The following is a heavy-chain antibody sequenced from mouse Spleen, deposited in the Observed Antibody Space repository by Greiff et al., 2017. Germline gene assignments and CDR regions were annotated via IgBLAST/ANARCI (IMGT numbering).Heavy chain of an antibody. D-gene: IGHD4-1*01. J-gene: IGHJ2*01. CDR2: ISSGGSYT. CDR3: ARQGKLTAKSFED. Sequence: EVMLVESGGGLVKPGGSLKLSCAASGFTFSSYAMSWVRQTPEKRLEWVATISSGGSYTYYPDSVKGRFTISRDNAKNTLYQQMSSLRSEDTAIYYCARQGKLTAKSFEDWGQGTTLTGSS. V-gene: IGHV5-9-1*01. CDR1: GFTFSSYA.